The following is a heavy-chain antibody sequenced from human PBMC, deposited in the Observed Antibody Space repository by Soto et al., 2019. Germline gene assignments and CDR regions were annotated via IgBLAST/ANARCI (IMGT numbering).Heavy chain of an antibody. CDR3: ALAGDYDLLTFDR. J-gene: IGHJ4*02. V-gene: IGHV2-5*02. CDR1: GFSLSSYGMG. Sequence: QITLKESGPTLVRPAQTLTLTCGFSGFSLSSYGMGVAWIRQPPGKALEWLALIYWDDDKRYSPSLKDRLAISKDTSSNQVVLTITNMHPGDSATFFCALAGDYDLLTFDRWGPGALVTVSS. D-gene: IGHD4-17*01. CDR2: IYWDDDK.